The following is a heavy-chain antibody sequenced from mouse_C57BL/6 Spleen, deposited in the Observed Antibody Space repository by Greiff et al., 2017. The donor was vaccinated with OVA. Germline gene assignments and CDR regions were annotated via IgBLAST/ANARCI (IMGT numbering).Heavy chain of an antibody. CDR2: IYPVDGDT. V-gene: IGHV1-80*01. Sequence: QVQLQQSGAELVKPGASVKISCKASGYAFSSYWMNWVKQRPGKGLEWIGQIYPVDGDTNYNGKFKGKATLTADKSSSTAYMQLSSLTSEDSAVYFGASSGAGTGDAMDYWGQGTSVTVSS. D-gene: IGHD3-1*01. CDR1: GYAFSSYW. J-gene: IGHJ4*01. CDR3: ASSGAGTGDAMDY.